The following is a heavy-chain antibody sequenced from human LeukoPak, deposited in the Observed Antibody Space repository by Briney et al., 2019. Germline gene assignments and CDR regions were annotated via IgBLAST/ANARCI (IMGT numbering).Heavy chain of an antibody. CDR3: ARDGYSYGFDY. J-gene: IGHJ4*02. Sequence: GGSLRLSCAASGFTFDDYAMHWVRQAPGKGLEWVSGISWNSGSIGYADSVKGRFTISRDNAKNSLYLQMNSLRAEDTAVYYCARDGYSYGFDYWGQGTLVTVSS. CDR1: GFTFDDYA. CDR2: ISWNSGSI. V-gene: IGHV3-9*01. D-gene: IGHD5-18*01.